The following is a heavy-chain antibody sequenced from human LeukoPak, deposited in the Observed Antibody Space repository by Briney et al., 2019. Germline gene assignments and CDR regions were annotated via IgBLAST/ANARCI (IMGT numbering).Heavy chain of an antibody. Sequence: GASVKVSCKASGYTFTSYGISWVRQAPGQGLEWMGRIIPILGIANYAQKFQGRVTITADKSTSTAYMELSSLRSEDTAVYYCARARRPRMAGNWFDPWGQGTLVTVSS. D-gene: IGHD2-8*01. CDR3: ARARRPRMAGNWFDP. CDR1: GYTFTSYG. J-gene: IGHJ5*02. V-gene: IGHV1-69*04. CDR2: IIPILGIA.